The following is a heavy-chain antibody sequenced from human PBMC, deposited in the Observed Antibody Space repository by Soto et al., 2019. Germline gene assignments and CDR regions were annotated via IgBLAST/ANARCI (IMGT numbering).Heavy chain of an antibody. CDR1: GGSFSGYY. Sequence: SETLSLTCAVYGGSFSGYYWSWIRQPPGKGLEWIGEINHSGGTNYNPSLKSRVTISVDTSKNQFSLKLSSVTAADTAVYYCARGPVLRFLEWLSTDYYGMDVWGQGTTVTVSS. CDR3: ARGPVLRFLEWLSTDYYGMDV. V-gene: IGHV4-34*01. J-gene: IGHJ6*02. D-gene: IGHD3-3*01. CDR2: INHSGGT.